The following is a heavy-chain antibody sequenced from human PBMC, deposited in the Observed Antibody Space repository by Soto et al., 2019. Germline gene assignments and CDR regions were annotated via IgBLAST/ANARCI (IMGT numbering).Heavy chain of an antibody. CDR1: GFTFSSYA. CDR3: ARGEVHRIVVVVAYTPPAY. Sequence: QVQLVESGGGVVQPGRSLRLSCAASGFTFSSYAMHWVRQAPGKGLEWVAVISYDGSNKYYADSVKGRFTISRDNSKNTLYRHMNRLRAADTAVYYCARGEVHRIVVVVAYTPPAYWGQGTRCTVSS. CDR2: ISYDGSNK. V-gene: IGHV3-30-3*01. D-gene: IGHD2-15*01. J-gene: IGHJ4*02.